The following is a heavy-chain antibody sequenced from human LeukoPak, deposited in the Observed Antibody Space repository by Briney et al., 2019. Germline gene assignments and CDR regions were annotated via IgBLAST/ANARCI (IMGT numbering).Heavy chain of an antibody. CDR1: GGSFRSYY. CDR2: IYYSGST. CDR3: ARGIGSFYYFDY. V-gene: IGHV4-59*01. D-gene: IGHD2-15*01. J-gene: IGHJ4*02. Sequence: SETLSLTCTVSGGSFRSYYGSWLRQSPGKVLEWIGYIYYSGSTNYNPSLKSRVTISLDTSKNQFSLKLSSVTAADTAVYYCARGIGSFYYFDYWGQGARVTVSS.